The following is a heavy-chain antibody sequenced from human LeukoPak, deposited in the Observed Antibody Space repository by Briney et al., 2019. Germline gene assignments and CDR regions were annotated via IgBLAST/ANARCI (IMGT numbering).Heavy chain of an antibody. V-gene: IGHV1-18*01. CDR3: ASWGDGYCSSTSCYTLDY. J-gene: IGHJ4*02. Sequence: GASVKVSCKASGYTFTSYGISWVRQAPGQGLEWMGWISAYNGNTNYAQKLQGRVTMTTDTSTSTAYMELSSLRSEDTAVYYCASWGDGYCSSTSCYTLDYWGQGTLVTVSS. CDR2: ISAYNGNT. CDR1: GYTFTSYG. D-gene: IGHD2-2*02.